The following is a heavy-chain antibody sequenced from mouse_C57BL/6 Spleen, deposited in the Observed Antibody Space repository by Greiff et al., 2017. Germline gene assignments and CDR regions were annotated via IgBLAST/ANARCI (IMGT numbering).Heavy chain of an antibody. CDR1: GYTFTSYW. V-gene: IGHV1-53*01. Sequence: QVQLKQPGTELVKPGASVRLSCKASGYTFTSYWMHWVKQRPGQGLEWIGNINPSNGGTNYNEKFKSKATLTVDKSSSTAYMQLSSLTSEDSAVYYCASSKTSYYFDYWGQGTTLTVSS. CDR2: INPSNGGT. J-gene: IGHJ2*01. CDR3: ASSKTSYYFDY.